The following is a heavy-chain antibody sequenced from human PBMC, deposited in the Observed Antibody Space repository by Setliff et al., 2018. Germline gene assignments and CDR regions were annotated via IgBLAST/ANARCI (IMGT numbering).Heavy chain of an antibody. CDR1: GFTFSSYP. Sequence: GGSLRLSCAASGFTFSSYPMHWVRQAPAKGLEWVSTITSDGGTTWYADSVKGRFTIYRDNSKNILYLQMNSLRAEDTAVYYCAPHSRSSDWRALDYWGQGTLVTVSS. J-gene: IGHJ4*02. D-gene: IGHD2-2*01. CDR3: APHSRSSDWRALDY. V-gene: IGHV3-23*01. CDR2: ITSDGGTT.